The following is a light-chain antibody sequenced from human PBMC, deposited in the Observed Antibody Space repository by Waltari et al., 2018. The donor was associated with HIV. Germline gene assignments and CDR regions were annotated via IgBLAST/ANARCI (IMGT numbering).Light chain of an antibody. Sequence: QSVLTQPPSVSAAPGQKVTISCSGSSSNIGNNYVSWYQQLPGTAPKLLIYDNNKRPSGIPDRVSGSKSGTSATLGITGLQTGDEADYYCGTWDSSLSAKVVFGGGTKLTVL. CDR3: GTWDSSLSAKVV. CDR1: SSNIGNNY. CDR2: DNN. V-gene: IGLV1-51*01. J-gene: IGLJ2*01.